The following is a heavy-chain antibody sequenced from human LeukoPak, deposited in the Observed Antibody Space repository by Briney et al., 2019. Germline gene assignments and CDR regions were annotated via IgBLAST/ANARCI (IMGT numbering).Heavy chain of an antibody. CDR1: GYTFTGYY. J-gene: IGHJ5*02. CDR3: VRDRPHNCFDP. Sequence: ASVKVSCKASGYTFTGYYIHWVRQAPGQGLEWMGLIKPESGATKYAQKFQGRVTMTRDTSITTAYLELTGLRSDDTALYYCVRDRPHNCFDPWGQGTQVTVSS. CDR2: IKPESGAT. V-gene: IGHV1-2*06.